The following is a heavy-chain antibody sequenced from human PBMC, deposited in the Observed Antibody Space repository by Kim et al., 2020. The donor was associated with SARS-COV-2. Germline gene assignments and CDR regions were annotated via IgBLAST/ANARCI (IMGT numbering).Heavy chain of an antibody. CDR3: ARWSSSRTD. V-gene: IGHV1-8*01. Sequence: GNTGYARKFQGRVTMTRNTSISTAYMELSRLRSEDTAVYYCARWSSSRTDWGQGTLVTVSS. CDR2: GNT. J-gene: IGHJ4*02. D-gene: IGHD6-13*01.